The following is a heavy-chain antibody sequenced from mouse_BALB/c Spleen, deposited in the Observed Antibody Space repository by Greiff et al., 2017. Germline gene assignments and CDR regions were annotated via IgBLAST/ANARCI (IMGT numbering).Heavy chain of an antibody. V-gene: IGHV14-1*02. CDR3: ARARWFAY. Sequence: VQLQQSGAELVRPGALVKLSCKASGFNIKDYYMHWVKQRPEQGLEWIGWIDPENGNTIYDPKFQGKASITADTSSNTAYLQLSSLTSEDTAVYYCARARWFAYWGQGTLVTVSA. J-gene: IGHJ3*01. D-gene: IGHD3-1*01. CDR2: IDPENGNT. CDR1: GFNIKDYY.